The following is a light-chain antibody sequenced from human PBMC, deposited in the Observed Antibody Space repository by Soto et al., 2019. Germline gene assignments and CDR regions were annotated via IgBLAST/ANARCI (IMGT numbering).Light chain of an antibody. CDR1: QSLYNY. J-gene: IGKJ5*01. V-gene: IGKV3D-20*01. Sequence: EIVLTQSPATLSLSPGERATLSCGASQSLYNYLAWYQQNPGLAPSLLIYDASNRATGIADRFSGSGSGTDFTLTISRLEPEDFAVYYCQQYGDSVTFGQGTRMEIK. CDR3: QQYGDSVT. CDR2: DAS.